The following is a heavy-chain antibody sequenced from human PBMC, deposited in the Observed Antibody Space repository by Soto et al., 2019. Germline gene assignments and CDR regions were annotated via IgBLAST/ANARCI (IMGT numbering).Heavy chain of an antibody. CDR3: ARGGNRYSNVASGVGGFDF. CDR2: VYHTGAT. D-gene: IGHD5-12*01. CDR1: GASISSSY. V-gene: IGHV4-59*01. Sequence: TSETLSLTCTVSGASISSSYWSWIRQSPERGLEWIACVYHTGATNYNPSLKSRVTISLDTSKGQFSLNLTSLTTADTAVYFCARGGNRYSNVASGVGGFDFWGQGSLVTVSS. J-gene: IGHJ4*02.